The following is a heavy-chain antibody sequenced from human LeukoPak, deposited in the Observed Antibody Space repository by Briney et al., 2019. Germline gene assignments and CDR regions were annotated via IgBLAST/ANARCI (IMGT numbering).Heavy chain of an antibody. J-gene: IGHJ6*02. CDR1: GGTFSSYA. CDR3: AQKASRGYYYGMDV. Sequence: ASVKVSCKASGGTFSSYAISWVRQAPGQGLEWMGGIIPIFGTANYAQKFQGRVTITADESTSTAYMELSSLRSEDTAVYYCAQKASRGYYYGMDVWGQGTTVTVSS. V-gene: IGHV1-69*01. CDR2: IIPIFGTA.